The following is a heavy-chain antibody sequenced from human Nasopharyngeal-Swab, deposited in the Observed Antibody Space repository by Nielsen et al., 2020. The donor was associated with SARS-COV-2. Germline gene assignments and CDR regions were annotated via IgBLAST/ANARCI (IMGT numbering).Heavy chain of an antibody. Sequence: SETLSLTCTVSGGSISGYYWSWVRQPPGKGLEWIAYIHYSATTYYNPSLKSRATISLDMSKNQFTLNLRSVTAADTAVYYCAREEQSFDYWGQGTLVAVSS. CDR3: AREEQSFDY. CDR1: GGSISGYY. V-gene: IGHV4-59*12. D-gene: IGHD1-26*01. J-gene: IGHJ4*02. CDR2: IHYSATT.